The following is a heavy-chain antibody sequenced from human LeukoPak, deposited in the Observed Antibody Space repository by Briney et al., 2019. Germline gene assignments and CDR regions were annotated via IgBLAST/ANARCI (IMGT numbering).Heavy chain of an antibody. J-gene: IGHJ6*04. CDR3: ARGRYSSSWYYYYGMDV. CDR2: INYSRST. CDR1: GGSFDGYY. D-gene: IGHD6-13*01. Sequence: PSETLPLTCAVYGGSFDGYYWRWIRQPPGKGLEWIGEINYSRSTNYNPSLKSRVTISVDTSKNQFSLKLSSVTAADTAVYYCARGRYSSSWYYYYGMDVWGKGTTVTVSS. V-gene: IGHV4-34*01.